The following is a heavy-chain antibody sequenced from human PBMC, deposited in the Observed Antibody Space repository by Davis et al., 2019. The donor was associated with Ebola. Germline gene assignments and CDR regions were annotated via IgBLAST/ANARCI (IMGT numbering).Heavy chain of an antibody. J-gene: IGHJ4*02. CDR3: ARAPTTVPLYYFDY. CDR1: GYTFTSYA. CDR2: INAGNGNT. V-gene: IGHV1-3*01. Sequence: ASVQVSCKASGYTFTSYAMHWARQAPGQRLEWMGWINAGNGNTKYSQKFQGRVTITRDTSASTAYMELSSLRSEDTAVYYCARAPTTVPLYYFDYWGQGTLVTVSS. D-gene: IGHD4-17*01.